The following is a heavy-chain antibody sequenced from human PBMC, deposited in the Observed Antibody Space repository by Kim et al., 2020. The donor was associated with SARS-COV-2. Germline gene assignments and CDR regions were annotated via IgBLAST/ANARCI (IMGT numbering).Heavy chain of an antibody. CDR2: ISGDGGST. V-gene: IGHV3-43*02. CDR3: AKDTCRCSWYDF. Sequence: GGSLRLSCAASGFTFDDYSMHWVRQAPGKGLEWVSFISGDGGSTYYADSVKGRFTISRDNSKNSLYLQMNSLRTEDTALYYCAKDTCRCSWYDFWGQGTLVTVSS. J-gene: IGHJ4*02. D-gene: IGHD6-13*01. CDR1: GFTFDDYS.